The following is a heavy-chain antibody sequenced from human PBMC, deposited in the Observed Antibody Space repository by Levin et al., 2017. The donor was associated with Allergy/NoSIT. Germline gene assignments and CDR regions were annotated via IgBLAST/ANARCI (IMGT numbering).Heavy chain of an antibody. CDR3: AKLWFGELSFAEAFSDY. J-gene: IGHJ4*02. D-gene: IGHD3-10*01. V-gene: IGHV3-30*18. CDR2: ISYDGSNK. CDR1: GFTFSSYG. Sequence: GGSLRLSCAASGFTFSSYGMHWVRQAPGKGLEWVAVISYDGSNKYYADSVKGRFTISRDNSKNTLYLQMNSLRAEDTAVYYCAKLWFGELSFAEAFSDYWGQGTLVTVSS.